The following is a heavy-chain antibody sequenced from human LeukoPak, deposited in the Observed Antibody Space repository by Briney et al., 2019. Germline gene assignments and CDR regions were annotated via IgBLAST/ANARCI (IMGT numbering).Heavy chain of an antibody. Sequence: GESLKISXKGSGYSFTSYWIGWVRQMPGKGLEWMGIIYPGDSDTRYSPSFQGQVTISADKSISTAYLQWSSLKASDTAMYYCARQELGYCSSTSCHQYFQHWGQGTLVTVSS. J-gene: IGHJ1*01. CDR1: GYSFTSYW. V-gene: IGHV5-51*01. CDR3: ARQELGYCSSTSCHQYFQH. CDR2: IYPGDSDT. D-gene: IGHD2-2*01.